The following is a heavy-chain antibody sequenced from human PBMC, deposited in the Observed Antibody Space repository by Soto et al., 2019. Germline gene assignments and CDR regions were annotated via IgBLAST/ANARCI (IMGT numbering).Heavy chain of an antibody. V-gene: IGHV4-31*03. CDR3: ARARYCSGGSCYPSLYYYYYVDV. CDR2: IYYSGST. CDR1: GGSISSGGYY. D-gene: IGHD2-15*01. Sequence: SETLSLTCTVSGGSISSGGYYWSWIRQHPGKGLEWIGYIYYSGSTYYNPSLKSRVTISVDTSKNQFSLKLSSVTAADTAVYYCARARYCSGGSCYPSLYYYYYVDVWGKGTTVTVSS. J-gene: IGHJ6*03.